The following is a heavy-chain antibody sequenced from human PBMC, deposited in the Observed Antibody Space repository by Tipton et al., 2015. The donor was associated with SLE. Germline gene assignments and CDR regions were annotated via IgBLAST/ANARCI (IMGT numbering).Heavy chain of an antibody. Sequence: QLVQSGAEVKKPGASVKVSCKASGYTFSNYDINWGRQAAGQGLEWMGWMNPSYGNTAYAQKFQGRVTLSRDTSTNTAYMELSSLRSEDTAVYYCATDVEWWPHYMDVWGKGTTVTVSS. CDR1: GYTFSNYD. CDR3: ATDVEWWPHYMDV. V-gene: IGHV1-8*01. J-gene: IGHJ6*03. CDR2: MNPSYGNT. D-gene: IGHD3-3*01.